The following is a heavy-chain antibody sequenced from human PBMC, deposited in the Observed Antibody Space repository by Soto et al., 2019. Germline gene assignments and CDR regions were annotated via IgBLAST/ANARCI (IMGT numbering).Heavy chain of an antibody. V-gene: IGHV1-69*02. D-gene: IGHD2-2*01. CDR2: IIPILGIA. CDR1: GGTFSSYT. J-gene: IGHJ6*04. Sequence: QVQLVQSGAEVKKPGSSVKVSCKASGGTFSSYTISWVRQAPGQGLEWMGRIIPILGIANYAQKFQGRVTITADXXTXTXXMELSSLRSEDTAVYYCARGVVVPDANYYYYGMDVWGKGTTVTVSS. CDR3: ARGVVVPDANYYYYGMDV.